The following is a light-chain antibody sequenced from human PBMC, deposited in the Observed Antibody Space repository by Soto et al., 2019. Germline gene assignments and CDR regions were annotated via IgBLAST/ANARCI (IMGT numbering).Light chain of an antibody. Sequence: AIQMTQSPSSLSASVGDRVAITCRASQDIGNDLGWYQQKPWKAPKLLIYAASSLQSGVPSRFSGSGSGTDFTLTINSLQHEDFATYYCLQDYSYPQTFGQGTKV. V-gene: IGKV1-6*01. J-gene: IGKJ1*01. CDR1: QDIGND. CDR3: LQDYSYPQT. CDR2: AAS.